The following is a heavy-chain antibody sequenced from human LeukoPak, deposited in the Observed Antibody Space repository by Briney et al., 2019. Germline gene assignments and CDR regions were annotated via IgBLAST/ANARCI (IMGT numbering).Heavy chain of an antibody. J-gene: IGHJ4*02. Sequence: SQTLSLTCTVSGASISSGGYYWSWIRQHPGKGLEWVAYIYYSGSTNYNPSLKSRVTISVDTSKNQFSLKLSSVTAADTAVYYCARGLRYYDYVWGSYRPTAVDYWGQGTLVTVSS. CDR2: IYYSGST. V-gene: IGHV4-31*03. CDR3: ARGLRYYDYVWGSYRPTAVDY. D-gene: IGHD3-16*02. CDR1: GASISSGGYY.